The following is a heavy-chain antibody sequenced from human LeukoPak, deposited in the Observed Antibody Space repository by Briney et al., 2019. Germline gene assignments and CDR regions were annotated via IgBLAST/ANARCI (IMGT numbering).Heavy chain of an antibody. V-gene: IGHV4-59*02. Sequence: SETLSLTCSVSGGSVSSYYWTWIRQPPAKGLEWIGYIYYTGSTNYNPSLKSRVTISLDTSKNQFSLKLSSVTAADTAVYYCTRAEYGCAFDYWGQGALVTVSS. CDR3: TRAEYGCAFDY. D-gene: IGHD4/OR15-4a*01. CDR1: GGSVSSYY. J-gene: IGHJ4*02. CDR2: IYYTGST.